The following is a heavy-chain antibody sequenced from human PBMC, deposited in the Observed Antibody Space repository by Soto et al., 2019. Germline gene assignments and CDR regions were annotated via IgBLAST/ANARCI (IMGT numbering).Heavy chain of an antibody. CDR2: IIPIFGTA. J-gene: IGHJ4*02. D-gene: IGHD2-15*01. V-gene: IGHV1-69*13. Sequence: ASVKVSCKASGGTFSSYAISWVRQAPGQGLEWMGGIIPIFGTANYAQKFQGRVTITADESTSTAYMELSSLRSEDTAVYYCARLGYCSGGSCYGAYWGQGTLVTVSS. CDR3: ARLGYCSGGSCYGAY. CDR1: GGTFSSYA.